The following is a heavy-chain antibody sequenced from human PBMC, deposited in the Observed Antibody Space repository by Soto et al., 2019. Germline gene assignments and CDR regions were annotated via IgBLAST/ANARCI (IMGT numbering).Heavy chain of an antibody. Sequence: PGESLKISCKGSGSSFTSYWNGWVRQMPWKGLEWMGSIYPGDSDTRYSPSFQGQVTISADKSISTAYLQWSSLKASDTAMYYFARQGSEDGYNYYYYYGMDVWGQGTTVTV. CDR3: ARQGSEDGYNYYYYYGMDV. CDR1: GSSFTSYW. CDR2: IYPGDSDT. V-gene: IGHV5-51*01. D-gene: IGHD5-12*01. J-gene: IGHJ6*02.